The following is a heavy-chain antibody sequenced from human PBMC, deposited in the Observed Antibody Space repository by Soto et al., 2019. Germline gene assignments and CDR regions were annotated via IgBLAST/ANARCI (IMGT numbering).Heavy chain of an antibody. V-gene: IGHV6-1*01. CDR1: GDSVSSNSAA. J-gene: IGHJ4*02. Sequence: SQTLSLTCAISGDSVSSNSAAWNWISQSPSRGLEWLGRTYYRSKWYNDYAVSVKSRITINPDTSKNQFSLQLNSVTPEDTAVYYCARSNEMATIRFFDYWGQGTLVTVSS. CDR2: TYYRSKWYN. D-gene: IGHD5-12*01. CDR3: ARSNEMATIRFFDY.